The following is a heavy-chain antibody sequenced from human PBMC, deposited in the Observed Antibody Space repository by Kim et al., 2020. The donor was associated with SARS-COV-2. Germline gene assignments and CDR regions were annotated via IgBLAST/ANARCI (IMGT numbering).Heavy chain of an antibody. CDR2: TYFRSRWKS. V-gene: IGHV6-1*01. D-gene: IGHD3-10*01. CDR3: ARGYAFNI. Sequence: SQTLSLTCAITGDSVTNTNTAWNWIRQSPSRGLEWLGRTYFRSRWKSDYAPSVTGRMTITSDASKNRFSLYLNSVTPADTAVYFCARGYAFNIWGQGTMVTVAS. CDR1: GDSVTNTNTA. J-gene: IGHJ3*02.